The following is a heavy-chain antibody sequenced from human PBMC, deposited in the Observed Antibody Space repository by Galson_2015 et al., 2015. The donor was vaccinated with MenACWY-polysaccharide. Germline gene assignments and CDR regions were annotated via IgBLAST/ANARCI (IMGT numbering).Heavy chain of an antibody. CDR1: GFTFSSYE. CDR3: AREGAYCGGDCYSQDAFDI. Sequence: SLRLSCAASGFTFSSYEMNWVRQAPGKGLEWVSYISSSGSTIYYADSVKGRFTISRDNAKNSLYLQMNSLRAEDTAVYYCAREGAYCGGDCYSQDAFDIWGQGTMVTVSS. J-gene: IGHJ3*02. V-gene: IGHV3-48*03. CDR2: ISSSGSTI. D-gene: IGHD2-21*02.